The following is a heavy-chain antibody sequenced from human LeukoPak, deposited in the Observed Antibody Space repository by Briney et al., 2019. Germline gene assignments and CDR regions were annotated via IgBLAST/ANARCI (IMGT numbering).Heavy chain of an antibody. J-gene: IGHJ4*02. D-gene: IGHD5-18*01. CDR1: GDTFTGYY. Sequence: ASVKVSCKASGDTFTGYYIHRVRQAPGQGLEWMGWINPNSGGTNYAQKFQGRVTMTRDTSISTAYMELSRLRSDDTAVYYCARRTGEGYTYGRYYFDYWGQGTLVTVSS. CDR2: INPNSGGT. V-gene: IGHV1-2*02. CDR3: ARRTGEGYTYGRYYFDY.